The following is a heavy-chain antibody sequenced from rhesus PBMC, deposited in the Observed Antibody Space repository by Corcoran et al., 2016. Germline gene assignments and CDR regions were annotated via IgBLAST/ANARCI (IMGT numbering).Heavy chain of an antibody. CDR3: AKEGWGSVGAFDF. CDR1: GFTFSSYW. J-gene: IGHJ3*01. V-gene: IGHV3-119*01. CDR2: IISDASST. Sequence: EVQLVESGGGLVQPGGSLRLSCAASGFTFSSYWMYWVRQAPGKGLEWVSRIISDASSTRYADSVKGRFTISRENVKNSLYLQMNSLRAEDTAVYYCAKEGWGSVGAFDFWGQGLRVTVSS. D-gene: IGHD5-24*01.